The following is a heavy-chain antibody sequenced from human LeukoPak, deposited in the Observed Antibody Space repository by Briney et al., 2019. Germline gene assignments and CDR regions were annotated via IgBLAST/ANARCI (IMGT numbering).Heavy chain of an antibody. CDR3: ARVPWRDLDAFDI. Sequence: ASEKLSRTGSVGTFCSYAICWGRHGPRQGLEWEGRVIPIFSTANNAQKCQSRVTITTDEATSTDYMELSSLRSEDTAVYFCARVPWRDLDAFDIWGQGTMVTVSS. CDR1: VGTFCSYA. D-gene: IGHD1-1*01. J-gene: IGHJ3*02. V-gene: IGHV1-69*05. CDR2: VIPIFSTA.